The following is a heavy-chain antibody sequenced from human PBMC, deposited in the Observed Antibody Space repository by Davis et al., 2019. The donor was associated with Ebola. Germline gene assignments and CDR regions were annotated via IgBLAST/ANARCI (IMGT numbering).Heavy chain of an antibody. CDR1: GFTFSNAW. Sequence: GESLKISCAASGFTFSNAWMSWVRQAPGKGLEWVGRIKSKTDGGTTDYAAPVKGRFTISRDDSKNTLYLQMNSLKTEDTAVYYCTTDYEGSSWYKPEADYWGQGTLVTVSS. D-gene: IGHD6-13*01. J-gene: IGHJ4*02. CDR3: TTDYEGSSWYKPEADY. V-gene: IGHV3-15*01. CDR2: IKSKTDGGTT.